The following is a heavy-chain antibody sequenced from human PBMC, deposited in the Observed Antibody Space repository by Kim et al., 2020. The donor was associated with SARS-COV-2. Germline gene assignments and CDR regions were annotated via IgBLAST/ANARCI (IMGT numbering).Heavy chain of an antibody. Sequence: ASVKVSCKTSGYTFTSYGISWVRQAPGQGLEWMGWINTDTDNTKYAQSFQGRISVTTVTSTTTAYMELRSLRPDDTAVYFCARNGKRIAGMRYFSYQKAMDVWGPETTVIVSS. CDR3: ARNGKRIAGMRYFSYQKAMDV. D-gene: IGHD6-6*01. CDR1: GYTFTSYG. CDR2: INTDTDNT. J-gene: IGHJ6*02. V-gene: IGHV1-18*01.